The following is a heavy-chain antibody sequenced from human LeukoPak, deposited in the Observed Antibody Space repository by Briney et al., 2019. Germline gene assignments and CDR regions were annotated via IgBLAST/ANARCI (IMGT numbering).Heavy chain of an antibody. V-gene: IGHV3-7*01. J-gene: IGHJ4*02. CDR1: GFTFSNYW. CDR3: ARAGMTGTPDY. CDR2: IKEDGSAT. Sequence: PGGSLRLSCEVSGFTFSNYWMSWVRQAPGKGLEWVANIKEDGSATYYVDSVKGRFTVSRDNARNSLYLQMKYLGVDDTAVCYCARAGMTGTPDYWGQGTLVTVS. D-gene: IGHD1-7*01.